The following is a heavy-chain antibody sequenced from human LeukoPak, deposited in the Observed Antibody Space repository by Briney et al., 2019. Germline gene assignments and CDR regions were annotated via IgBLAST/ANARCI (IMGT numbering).Heavy chain of an antibody. V-gene: IGHV3-23*01. CDR3: AKDGRGGDCTSASCTNWFGP. CDR1: GFTFSTYA. CDR2: IGGSGGVT. Sequence: GGSLRLSCAASGFTFSTYASTWVRQAPGKGLEWVSTIGGSGGVTYYADSVKGRFTISRDNSKNTLYLQMNSLRAEDTAVYYCAKDGRGGDCTSASCTNWFGPWGQGTLVTVSS. J-gene: IGHJ5*02. D-gene: IGHD2-2*01.